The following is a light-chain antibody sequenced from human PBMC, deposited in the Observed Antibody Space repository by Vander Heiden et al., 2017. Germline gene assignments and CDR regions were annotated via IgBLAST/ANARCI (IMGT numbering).Light chain of an antibody. CDR1: QGISSY. J-gene: IGKJ4*01. CDR3: QQYDSYPPLT. V-gene: IGKV1-8*01. CDR2: AAS. Sequence: AIRITQSQSSLSASTGDRVTITCRASQGISSYLAWYQQKPGKAPKLLIYAASTLQSGVPSRFSGSGSGTDFTLTISCLQSEDFASYYCQQYDSYPPLTFGGGTKVEIK.